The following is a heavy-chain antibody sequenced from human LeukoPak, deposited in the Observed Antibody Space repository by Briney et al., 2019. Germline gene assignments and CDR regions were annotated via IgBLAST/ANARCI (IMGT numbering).Heavy chain of an antibody. Sequence: QPGGSLRLPCAASGFTFSSYDMHWVRQATGKGLEWVSAIGIAGDTYYSGSVKGRFTISRENAKNFLYLQMNSLRAGDTAVYYCARGNILTGYDCWGQGTLVTVSS. CDR2: IGIAGDT. J-gene: IGHJ4*02. V-gene: IGHV3-13*04. D-gene: IGHD3-9*01. CDR1: GFTFSSYD. CDR3: ARGNILTGYDC.